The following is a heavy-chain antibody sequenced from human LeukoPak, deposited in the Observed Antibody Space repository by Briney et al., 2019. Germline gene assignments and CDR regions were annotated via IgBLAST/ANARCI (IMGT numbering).Heavy chain of an antibody. CDR2: IYYSGST. D-gene: IGHD4-17*01. CDR3: AKIHTTVQHLAY. V-gene: IGHV4-39*01. CDR1: GGSISSSSYY. Sequence: PSETLSLTCTVSGGSISSSSYYWGWIRQPPGKGLEWIGSIYYSGSTYYNPSLKSRVTISVDTSKNQFSLKLSSVTAADTAVYSCAKIHTTVQHLAYWGQGTLVTVSS. J-gene: IGHJ4*02.